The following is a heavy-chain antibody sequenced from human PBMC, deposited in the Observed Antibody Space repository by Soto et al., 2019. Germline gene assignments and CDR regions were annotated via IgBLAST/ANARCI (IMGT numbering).Heavy chain of an antibody. Sequence: SETLSLTCAVSGGSISSSNWWSWVRQPPGKGLEWIGEIYHSGSTNYNPSLKSRVTISVDKSENQFSLKLSSVTAADTAVYYCASVDDSSGYRAEAFDIWGQGTMVTVSS. CDR1: GGSISSSNW. J-gene: IGHJ3*02. CDR3: ASVDDSSGYRAEAFDI. V-gene: IGHV4-4*02. D-gene: IGHD3-22*01. CDR2: IYHSGST.